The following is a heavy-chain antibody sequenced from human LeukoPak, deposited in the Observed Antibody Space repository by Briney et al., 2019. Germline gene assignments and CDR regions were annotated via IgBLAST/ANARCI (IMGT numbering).Heavy chain of an antibody. D-gene: IGHD1-14*01. J-gene: IGHJ4*02. CDR1: GGSISNYY. CDR3: AGMRITTPTVRTLDY. CDR2: IYHSGST. Sequence: PSETLSLTCTVSGGSISNYYWSWIRQPPGKGLEYIGFIYHSGSTNYNPSLKSRVTISVDTSKNQFSLKLSSVIAADTAVYYCAGMRITTPTVRTLDYWGQGTLVTVSS. V-gene: IGHV4-59*01.